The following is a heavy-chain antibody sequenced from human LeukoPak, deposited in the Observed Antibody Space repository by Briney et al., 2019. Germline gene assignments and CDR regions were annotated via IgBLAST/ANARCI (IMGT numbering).Heavy chain of an antibody. V-gene: IGHV3-33*01. CDR3: ARGSGNDILTGLYYFDY. J-gene: IGHJ4*02. D-gene: IGHD3-9*01. Sequence: GGSLRLSCAASGFTFSSYGMHWVRQAPGKGLEWVAVIWYDGSNKYYADSVRGRLTISRDNSKNTLYLQMNSLRAEDTAVYYCARGSGNDILTGLYYFDYWGQGTLVTVSS. CDR2: IWYDGSNK. CDR1: GFTFSSYG.